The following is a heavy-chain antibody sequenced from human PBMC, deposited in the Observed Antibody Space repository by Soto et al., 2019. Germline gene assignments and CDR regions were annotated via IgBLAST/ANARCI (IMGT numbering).Heavy chain of an antibody. J-gene: IGHJ6*02. CDR3: ARDSEADWGYYYYGMDV. CDR1: GYTFTSYG. D-gene: IGHD3-16*01. CDR2: ISAYNGNT. Sequence: QVQLVQSGAEVKKPGASVKVSCKASGYTFTSYGISWVRQAPGQGLEWMGWISAYNGNTNYAQKLQGRVTMTTDTSTSTSYMELRSLRSDDTAVYYCARDSEADWGYYYYGMDVWVQWTTVTYSS. V-gene: IGHV1-18*01.